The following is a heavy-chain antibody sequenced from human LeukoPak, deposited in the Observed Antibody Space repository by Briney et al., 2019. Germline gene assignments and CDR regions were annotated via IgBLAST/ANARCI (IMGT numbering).Heavy chain of an antibody. CDR1: GFTFSDYW. D-gene: IGHD6-13*01. Sequence: GGSLRLSCAASGFTFSDYWMHWVRQAPGKGLVWVSRIDLAGEYTTYADSVKGRFTIPRDNAKNTLYLQMNSLRAEDTAVYFCASPGYSSSWRFDYWGQGTLVTVSS. V-gene: IGHV3-74*01. CDR2: IDLAGEYT. J-gene: IGHJ4*02. CDR3: ASPGYSSSWRFDY.